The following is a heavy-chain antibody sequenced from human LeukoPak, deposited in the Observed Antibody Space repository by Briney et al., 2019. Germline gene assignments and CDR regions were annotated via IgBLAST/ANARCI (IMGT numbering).Heavy chain of an antibody. CDR1: GFSFSNYG. V-gene: IGHV3-33*01. D-gene: IGHD3-16*01. CDR3: ARSNNGGWGYCDY. J-gene: IGHJ4*02. CDR2: IWYDGSNK. Sequence: GGSLRLSCAASGFSFSNYGMHWVRQAPGKGLEWVAVIWYDGSNKYYADSVKGRFTISRDNSKNTLYVQMSSLRAEDTTVYYCARSNNGGWGYCDYWGQGSLVTVSS.